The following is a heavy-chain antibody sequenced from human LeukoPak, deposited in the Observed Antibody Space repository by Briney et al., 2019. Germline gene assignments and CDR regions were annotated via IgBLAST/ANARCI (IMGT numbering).Heavy chain of an antibody. V-gene: IGHV1-18*04. D-gene: IGHD5-24*01. CDR1: GYTFTSYY. CDR3: ARDPGYPRDGSENFDY. J-gene: IGHJ4*02. Sequence: ASVKVSCKASGYTFTSYYMHWVRQAPGQGLEWMGWISAYNGNTNYAQKLQGRVTMTTDTSTSTAYMELRSLRSDDTAVYYCARDPGYPRDGSENFDYWGQGTLVTVSS. CDR2: ISAYNGNT.